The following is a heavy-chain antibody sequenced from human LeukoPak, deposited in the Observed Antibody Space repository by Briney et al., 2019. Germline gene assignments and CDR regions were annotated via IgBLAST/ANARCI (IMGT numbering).Heavy chain of an antibody. Sequence: PSETLSLTCTVSGGSISSYYWSWIRQPPGKGLEWIGYIYYSGSTNYNPSLKSRVTISVDTSKNQFSLKLSSVTAAETAVDYCAGHDYESCFDYWGQGTPVTVSS. J-gene: IGHJ4*02. CDR3: AGHDYESCFDY. CDR1: GGSISSYY. V-gene: IGHV4-59*01. D-gene: IGHD4-17*01. CDR2: IYYSGST.